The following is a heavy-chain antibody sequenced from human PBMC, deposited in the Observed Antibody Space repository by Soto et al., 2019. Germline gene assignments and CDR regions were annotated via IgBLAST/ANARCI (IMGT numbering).Heavy chain of an antibody. CDR2: ISTNNGKT. D-gene: IGHD1-26*01. Sequence: QVHLVQSGGEVKNPGASVKVSCKPSGYTFTSHGLSWVRQAPGQGLEWMGWISTNNGKTDYAQKFQGRITMTADTRTTTGYMELRSLRSDDTAVYYCARLLTEGATFREDAFDLWGQGTKVTVSS. CDR1: GYTFTSHG. J-gene: IGHJ3*01. V-gene: IGHV1-18*01. CDR3: ARLLTEGATFREDAFDL.